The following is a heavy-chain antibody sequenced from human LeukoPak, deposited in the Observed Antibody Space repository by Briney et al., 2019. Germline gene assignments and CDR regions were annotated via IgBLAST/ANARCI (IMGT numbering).Heavy chain of an antibody. D-gene: IGHD6-19*01. V-gene: IGHV6-1*01. J-gene: IGHJ4*02. CDR3: ARGAVAHFDY. CDR1: GDIVSSNSAA. CDR2: TYYRSKWYS. Sequence: SQTLSLTCAISGDIVSSNSAAWNWIRQSPSRGLEWLGRTYYRSKWYSDYAVSVKSRITISPHTSKNHFSLQLNSVTPEDTAVYYCARGAVAHFDYWGQGTLVTVSS.